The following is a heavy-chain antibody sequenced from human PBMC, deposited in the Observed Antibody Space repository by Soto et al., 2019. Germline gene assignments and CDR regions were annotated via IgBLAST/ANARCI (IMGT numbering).Heavy chain of an antibody. V-gene: IGHV4-39*01. CDR2: IYYSGST. CDR1: GGSISSSSYY. Sequence: SETLSLTCTVSGGSISSSSYYWGWIRQPPGKGLEWIGGIYYSGSTYYNPSLKSRVTISVDTSKNQFSLKLSSVTAADTAVYYCARTGYSSSWYHYYGMDVWGQGTTVTVSS. J-gene: IGHJ6*02. CDR3: ARTGYSSSWYHYYGMDV. D-gene: IGHD6-13*01.